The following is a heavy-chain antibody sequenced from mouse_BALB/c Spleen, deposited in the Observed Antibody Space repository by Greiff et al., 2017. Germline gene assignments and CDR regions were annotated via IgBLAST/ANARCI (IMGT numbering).Heavy chain of an antibody. CDR1: GYSITSDYA. V-gene: IGHV3-2*02. D-gene: IGHD2-4*01. CDR3: AREGLRRAFDY. J-gene: IGHJ2*01. Sequence: EVKLQESGPGLVKPSQSLSLTCTVTGYSITSDYAWNWIRQFPGNKLEWMGYISYSGSTSYNPSLKSRISITRDTSKNQFFLQLNSVTTEDTATYYCAREGLRRAFDYWGQGTTLTVSS. CDR2: ISYSGST.